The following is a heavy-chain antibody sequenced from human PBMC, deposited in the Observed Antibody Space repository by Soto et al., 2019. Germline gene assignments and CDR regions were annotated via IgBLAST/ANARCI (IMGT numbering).Heavy chain of an antibody. CDR1: GYTFTSYG. D-gene: IGHD5-18*01. V-gene: IGHV1-18*01. CDR3: ARPLRGYSYGFYYYYYMDV. CDR2: ISAYNGNT. J-gene: IGHJ6*03. Sequence: ASVKVSCKASGYTFTSYGISWVRQAPGQGLEWMGWISAYNGNTNYAQKLQGRVTMTTDTSTSTAYMELRSLRSDDTAVYYCARPLRGYSYGFYYYYYMDVWGKGTTVTVSS.